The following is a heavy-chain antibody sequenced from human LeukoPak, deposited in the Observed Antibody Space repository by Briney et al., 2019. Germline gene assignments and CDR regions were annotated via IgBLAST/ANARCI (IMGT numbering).Heavy chain of an antibody. V-gene: IGHV4-59*01. CDR2: MYYSGST. CDR3: AREIVDYGDSYFDY. J-gene: IGHJ4*02. D-gene: IGHD4-17*01. Sequence: PSETLSFTCTVSGGSISSYYWSWIRQPPGKGLEWIGYMYYSGSTNYNPSLKSRVIISVDTSKNQFYLKLSSVTAADTAVYYCAREIVDYGDSYFDYWGQGTLVTVSS. CDR1: GGSISSYY.